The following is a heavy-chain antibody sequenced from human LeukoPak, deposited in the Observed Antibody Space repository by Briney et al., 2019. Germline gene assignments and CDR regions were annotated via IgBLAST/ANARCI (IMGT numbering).Heavy chain of an antibody. CDR2: ISSSSSYI. J-gene: IGHJ4*02. CDR1: GFTFSSYE. Sequence: GGSLRLSCAASGFTFSSYEMNWVRQAPGKGLEWVSSISSSSSYIYYADSVKGRFTISRDNAKNSLYLQMNSLRTEDTALYYCAKDKRHVAAAGTYFDYWGQGTLVTVSS. V-gene: IGHV3-21*04. D-gene: IGHD6-13*01. CDR3: AKDKRHVAAAGTYFDY.